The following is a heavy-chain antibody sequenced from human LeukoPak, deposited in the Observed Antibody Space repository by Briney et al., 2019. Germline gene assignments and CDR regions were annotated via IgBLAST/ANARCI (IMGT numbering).Heavy chain of an antibody. V-gene: IGHV3-23*01. CDR2: ISGSGGTT. J-gene: IGHJ5*02. CDR3: AKDYLLQQLILEGWFDP. CDR1: GFTFSNYA. Sequence: PGGSLRLSCAASGFTFSNYAMSWVRQAPGKGLEWVSAISGSGGTTYYADSVMGRFTIPRDNSKNTLYLQMNSLRAEDTAVYYCAKDYLLQQLILEGWFDPWGQGTLVTVSS. D-gene: IGHD6-13*01.